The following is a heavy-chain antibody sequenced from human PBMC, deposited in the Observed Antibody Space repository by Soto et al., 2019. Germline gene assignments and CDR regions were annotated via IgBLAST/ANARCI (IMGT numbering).Heavy chain of an antibody. V-gene: IGHV3-66*01. CDR1: GFTVSSNY. D-gene: IGHD5-12*01. CDR2: IYNGGST. Sequence: GGSLRLSCAASGFTVSSNYMSWVRQAPGKGLEWVSVIYNGGSTYYADSVKGRFTISRDNSKNTLYLQMNSLRAEDTAVYYCAREYSGYELRGYYYYYGMDVWGQGTTVTVSS. CDR3: AREYSGYELRGYYYYYGMDV. J-gene: IGHJ6*02.